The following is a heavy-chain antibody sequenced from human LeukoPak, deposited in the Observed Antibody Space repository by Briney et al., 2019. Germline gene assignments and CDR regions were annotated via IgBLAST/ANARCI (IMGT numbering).Heavy chain of an antibody. V-gene: IGHV4-39*01. CDR2: IYYSGST. CDR3: ARQAYCSSTSCYYYYYGMDV. CDR1: GGSISSSSYY. Sequence: SETLSLTCTASGGSISSSSYYWGWIRQPPGKGLEWIGSIYYSGSTYYNPSLKSRVTISVDTSKNQFSLKLSSVTAADTAVYYCARQAYCSSTSCYYYYYGMDVWGQGTTVTVSS. D-gene: IGHD2-2*01. J-gene: IGHJ6*02.